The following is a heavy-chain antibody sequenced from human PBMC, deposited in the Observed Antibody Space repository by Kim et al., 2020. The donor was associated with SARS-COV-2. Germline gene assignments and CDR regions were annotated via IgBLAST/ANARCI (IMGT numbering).Heavy chain of an antibody. Sequence: GGSLRLSCAASGFTFSSYWMSWVRQAPGKGLEWVANIKQDGSEKYYVDSVKGRFTISRDNAKNSLYLQMNSLRAEDTAVYYCARDQSRITIFGVVINYYYMDVWGKGPRSPSP. V-gene: IGHV3-7*01. CDR1: GFTFSSYW. J-gene: IGHJ6*03. CDR3: ARDQSRITIFGVVINYYYMDV. D-gene: IGHD3-3*01. CDR2: IKQDGSEK.